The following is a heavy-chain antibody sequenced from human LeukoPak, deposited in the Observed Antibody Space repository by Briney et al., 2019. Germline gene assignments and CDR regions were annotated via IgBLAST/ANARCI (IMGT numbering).Heavy chain of an antibody. V-gene: IGHV1/OR15-1*02. D-gene: IGHD3-22*01. CDR1: GYMFTDYY. Sequence: ASVKVSCKASGYMFTDYYMHWVRQAPGQELGWMGRINPNSGGTNYAQKFQGRVTLTRDPSISTAYTALSSLRSEATAVYYCARDGVSVQVVRESGGMDVWGQGTTVTVSS. J-gene: IGHJ6*02. CDR3: ARDGVSVQVVRESGGMDV. CDR2: INPNSGGT.